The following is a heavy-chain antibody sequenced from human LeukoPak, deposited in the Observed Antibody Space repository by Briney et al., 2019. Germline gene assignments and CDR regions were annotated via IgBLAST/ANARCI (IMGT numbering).Heavy chain of an antibody. D-gene: IGHD3-22*01. CDR2: ISGSGGGT. CDR1: GFTFSSYA. V-gene: IGHV3-23*01. CDR3: AKNYYDSSGLY. J-gene: IGHJ4*02. Sequence: SGGSLRLSCAASGFTFSSYAMSWVRQAPGKGLEWVSAISGSGGGTYYADSVRGRFTISRDNSKNTLYLQMNSLRAEDTAVYYCAKNYYDSSGLYWGQGTLVTVSS.